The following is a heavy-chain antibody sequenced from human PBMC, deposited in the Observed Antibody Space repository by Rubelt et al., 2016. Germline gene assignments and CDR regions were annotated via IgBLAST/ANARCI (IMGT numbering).Heavy chain of an antibody. J-gene: IGHJ4*02. V-gene: IGHV3-53*01. D-gene: IGHD4-17*01. CDR1: GFTVSSNY. CDR2: IYSGGST. CDR3: ARGFSYGDYGMG. Sequence: GGSLRLSCAASGFTVSSNYMSWVRQAPGKGLEWVSVIYSGGSTYYADSVKGRFTISRDNAKNSLYLQMNSLRDEDTAVYYCARGFSYGDYGMGWGQGTLVTVSS.